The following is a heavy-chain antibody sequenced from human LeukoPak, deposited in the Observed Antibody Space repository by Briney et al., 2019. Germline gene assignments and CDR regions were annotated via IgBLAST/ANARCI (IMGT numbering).Heavy chain of an antibody. CDR2: INPNSGGT. Sequence: ASVKVSCKASGYTFTGYYMHWVRQAPGQGLEWMGWINPNSGGTNYAQKFQGRVTMTRDTSISTAYMELSRLRSDDTAVYYCARDTGSSWYGGGFDYWGQGTLVTVSS. J-gene: IGHJ4*02. V-gene: IGHV1-2*02. CDR1: GYTFTGYY. CDR3: ARDTGSSWYGGGFDY. D-gene: IGHD6-13*01.